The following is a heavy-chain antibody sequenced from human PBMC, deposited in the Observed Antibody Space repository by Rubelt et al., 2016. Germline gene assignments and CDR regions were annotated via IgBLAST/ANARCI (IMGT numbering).Heavy chain of an antibody. CDR3: ARGRAPRHHSFYYYGMDV. V-gene: IGHV4-34*01. J-gene: IGHJ6*02. D-gene: IGHD1-14*01. Sequence: QVQLQQWGAGLLKPSETLSLACAVYGGSFSGYYWSWIRQPPGKGLEWIGEINQSGSTNYNLSLKSRVTISVDTSKNQFSLKLNSVTAADTAVYYCARGRAPRHHSFYYYGMDVWGQGTTVTVSS. CDR1: GGSFSGYY. CDR2: INQSGST.